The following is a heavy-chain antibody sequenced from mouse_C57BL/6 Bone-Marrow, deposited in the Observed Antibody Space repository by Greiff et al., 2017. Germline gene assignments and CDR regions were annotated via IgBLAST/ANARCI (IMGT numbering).Heavy chain of an antibody. J-gene: IGHJ2*01. CDR2: ISSGGSYT. Sequence: EVQVVESGGDLVKPGGSLKLSCAASGFTFSSYGMSWVRQTPDKRLEWVATISSGGSYTYYPDSVKGRFTISRDNAKNTLYLQMSSLKSEDTAMYYCARHGGWLLYFDYWGQGTTLTVSS. CDR3: ARHGGWLLYFDY. CDR1: GFTFSSYG. D-gene: IGHD2-3*01. V-gene: IGHV5-6*01.